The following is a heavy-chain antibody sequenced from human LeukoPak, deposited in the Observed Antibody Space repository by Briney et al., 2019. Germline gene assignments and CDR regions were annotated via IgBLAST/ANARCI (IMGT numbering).Heavy chain of an antibody. CDR1: GFTVSSNY. CDR2: IYSGGST. V-gene: IGHV3-66*01. CDR3: ARDPLKRAFDI. Sequence: GGSLRLSCAASGFTVSSNYMSWVRQAPGKGLEWVSVIYSGGSTYYADSVKGRFTISRDNAKNSLYLQMNSLRAEDTAVYYCARDPLKRAFDIWGQGTMVTVPS. J-gene: IGHJ3*02.